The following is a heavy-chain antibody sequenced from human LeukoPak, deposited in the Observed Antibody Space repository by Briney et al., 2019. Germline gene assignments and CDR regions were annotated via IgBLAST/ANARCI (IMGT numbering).Heavy chain of an antibody. CDR1: GGSISNYY. J-gene: IGHJ4*02. CDR2: IYTSGNT. CDR3: ARVGTYYRSLDS. D-gene: IGHD3-10*01. V-gene: IGHV4-4*07. Sequence: SETLSLTCTVSGGSISNYYWSWIRQPAGKGLEWIGHIYTSGNTNYNPSLKSRVTISLDTSKNQFSLKLSSVTAADTAVYYCARVGTYYRSLDSWGQGTLVTVSS.